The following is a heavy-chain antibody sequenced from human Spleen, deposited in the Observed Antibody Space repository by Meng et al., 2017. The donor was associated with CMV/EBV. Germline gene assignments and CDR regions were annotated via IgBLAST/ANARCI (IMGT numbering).Heavy chain of an antibody. CDR1: GFTFSSFA. D-gene: IGHD3-10*01. J-gene: IGHJ4*02. Sequence: GESLKISCAASGFTFSSFAMSWVRQAPGKGLERLSFISGSGSYIHSADPVKGRFTISRDNADNSLYLQMNSLRGEDTAVYYCARGVMVRGVLHLCHFDHWGQGTLVTVSS. V-gene: IGHV3-21*01. CDR2: ISGSGSYI. CDR3: ARGVMVRGVLHLCHFDH.